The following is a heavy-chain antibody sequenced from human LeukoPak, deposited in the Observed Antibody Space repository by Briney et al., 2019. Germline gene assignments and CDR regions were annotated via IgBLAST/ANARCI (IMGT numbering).Heavy chain of an antibody. D-gene: IGHD2/OR15-2a*01. CDR2: IGSITSDI. V-gene: IGHV3-23*01. J-gene: IGHJ4*02. CDR3: ARGISSAFDY. Sequence: GGSLRLSCAASGFTFSSSAMGWVRQAPGKGLEWVSTIGSITSDIYYADSVKGRFTISKDNSKNTLYLQMNSLRAEDTAVCYCARGISSAFDYWGQGTLVTVSS. CDR1: GFTFSSSA.